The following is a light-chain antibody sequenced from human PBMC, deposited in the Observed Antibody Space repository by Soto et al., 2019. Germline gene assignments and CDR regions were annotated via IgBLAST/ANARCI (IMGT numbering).Light chain of an antibody. Sequence: EIVLTQSPGTLSLSPGERATLSCRASQSVSSSYLAWYQQKPGQAPRLLIYGASSRATGIPDRFSGSGSGTAFTLTISRLEPEEFAVYYCQEYGRSGYTFGQGTKVEIK. V-gene: IGKV3-20*01. J-gene: IGKJ2*01. CDR3: QEYGRSGYT. CDR1: QSVSSSY. CDR2: GAS.